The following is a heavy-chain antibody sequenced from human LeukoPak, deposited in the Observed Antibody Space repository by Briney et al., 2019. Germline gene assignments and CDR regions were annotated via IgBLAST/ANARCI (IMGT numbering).Heavy chain of an antibody. V-gene: IGHV1-8*01. CDR3: ARGGELLGVNDY. CDR1: GYTFTSYD. J-gene: IGHJ4*02. D-gene: IGHD1-26*01. CDR2: MNPNSGNT. Sequence: AAVQVSCKASGYTFTSYDINWVRQATGQGPEWMGWMNPNSGNTGYAQKFQGRVTMTRNTSISTAYMELSGLRSEDTAVYYCARGGELLGVNDYWGQGTLVTVSS.